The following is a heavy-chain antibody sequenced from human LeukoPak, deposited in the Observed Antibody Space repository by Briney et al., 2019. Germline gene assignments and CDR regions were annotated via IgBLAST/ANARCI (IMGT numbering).Heavy chain of an antibody. CDR1: GFTFSSYG. J-gene: IGHJ4*02. V-gene: IGHV3-30*18. CDR2: ISYDGSNK. D-gene: IGHD6-19*01. Sequence: GGSLRLSCAASGFTFSSYGMHWVRQAPGKGLEWVAVISYDGSNKYYADSVKGRFTISRDNAKNSLYLQMNSLRAEDTALYYCAKTAVAGPGYYFDYWGQGTLVTVSS. CDR3: AKTAVAGPGYYFDY.